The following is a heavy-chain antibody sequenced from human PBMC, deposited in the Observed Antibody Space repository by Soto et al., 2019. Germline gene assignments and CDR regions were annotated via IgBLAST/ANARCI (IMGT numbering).Heavy chain of an antibody. Sequence: LSLTCAVSGGSISSSNWWSWVRQPPGKGLEWIGEIYHSGSTNYNPSLKSRVTISVDKSKNQFSLKLSSVTAADTAVYYCASSVVVVPASYGMDVWGQGTTVTVSS. CDR1: GGSISSSNW. D-gene: IGHD2-2*01. CDR2: IYHSGST. V-gene: IGHV4-4*02. J-gene: IGHJ6*02. CDR3: ASSVVVVPASYGMDV.